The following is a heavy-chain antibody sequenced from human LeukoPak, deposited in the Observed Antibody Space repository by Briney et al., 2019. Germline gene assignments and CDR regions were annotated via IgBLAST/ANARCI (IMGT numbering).Heavy chain of an antibody. Sequence: SETLSLTCTVSGGSISSSSYYWGWIRQPPGKGLEWIGSIYYSGSTYYNPSLKSRVTISVDTSKNQFSLKLSSVTAADTAVYYCVEGAYYFDYWGQGTLVTVSS. CDR3: VEGAYYFDY. V-gene: IGHV4-39*07. J-gene: IGHJ4*02. CDR1: GGSISSSSYY. D-gene: IGHD1-26*01. CDR2: IYYSGST.